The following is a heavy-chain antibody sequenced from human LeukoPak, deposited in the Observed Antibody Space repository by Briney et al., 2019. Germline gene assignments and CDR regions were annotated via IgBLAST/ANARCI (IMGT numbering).Heavy chain of an antibody. V-gene: IGHV4-61*02. Sequence: SQTLSLTCTVSGGSISSGSYYGSWIRQPAGKGLEWTGRIYTSGSTNYNPSLKSRVTISVDTSKNQFSLKLSSVTAADTAVYYCARGLRTEYFDYWGQGTLVTVSS. CDR2: IYTSGST. J-gene: IGHJ4*02. CDR3: ARGLRTEYFDY. D-gene: IGHD5-12*01. CDR1: GGSISSGSYY.